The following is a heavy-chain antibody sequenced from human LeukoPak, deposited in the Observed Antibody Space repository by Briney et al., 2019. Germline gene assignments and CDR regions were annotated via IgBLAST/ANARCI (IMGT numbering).Heavy chain of an antibody. D-gene: IGHD3-9*01. CDR2: ISSSSSYI. CDR1: GFTFSSYS. V-gene: IGHV3-21*04. Sequence: GGSLRLSCAASGFTFSSYSMNWVRQAPGKGLEWVSSISSSSSYIYYADSVKGRFTISRDNSKSMLYLQMNSLRAEDTAVYYCAKRNGYDNDWLDYWGQGTLVTVSS. J-gene: IGHJ4*02. CDR3: AKRNGYDNDWLDY.